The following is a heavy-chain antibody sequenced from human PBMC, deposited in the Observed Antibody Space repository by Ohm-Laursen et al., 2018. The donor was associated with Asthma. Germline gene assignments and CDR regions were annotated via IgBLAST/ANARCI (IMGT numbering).Heavy chain of an antibody. Sequence: PSDTLSLTCTVSGGSISSYYWSWIRQPPGKGLEWIGYIYYSGSTNYNPSLKSRVTISVDTSRNQFSLKLSSVTAADTAVYYCARWGYCTNGVCYTRSAFDIWGQGTMVTVSS. CDR2: IYYSGST. D-gene: IGHD2-8*01. J-gene: IGHJ3*02. CDR3: ARWGYCTNGVCYTRSAFDI. CDR1: GGSISSYY. V-gene: IGHV4-59*07.